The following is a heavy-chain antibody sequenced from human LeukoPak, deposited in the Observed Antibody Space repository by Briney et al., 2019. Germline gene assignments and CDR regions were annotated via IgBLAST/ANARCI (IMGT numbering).Heavy chain of an antibody. J-gene: IGHJ4*02. Sequence: GGSLRLSCAASGFTFDDYAMHWVRQPPGKGLEWVSGIGWNSDIIGYGDSVKGRFTISRDNAKNSLYLQMNSLRAEDTAVYYCARDSPPDYWGQGTLVTVSS. CDR3: ARDSPPDY. V-gene: IGHV3-9*01. CDR2: IGWNSDII. CDR1: GFTFDDYA.